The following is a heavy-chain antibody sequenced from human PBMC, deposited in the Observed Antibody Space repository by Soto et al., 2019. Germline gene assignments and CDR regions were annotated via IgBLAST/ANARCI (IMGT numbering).Heavy chain of an antibody. Sequence: SETLSLTCTVSGGSISSYYWIWIRQPPGKGLEWIGYIYYSGSTNYNPSLKSRVTISVDTSKNQFSLKLSSVTAADTAVYYCARTSITGTIYYYYYYMDVWGKGTTVTVSS. V-gene: IGHV4-59*01. J-gene: IGHJ6*03. CDR2: IYYSGST. D-gene: IGHD1-20*01. CDR1: GGSISSYY. CDR3: ARTSITGTIYYYYYYMDV.